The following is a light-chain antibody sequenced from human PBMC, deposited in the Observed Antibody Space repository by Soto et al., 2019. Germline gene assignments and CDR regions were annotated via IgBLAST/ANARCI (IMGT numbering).Light chain of an antibody. CDR2: DAS. V-gene: IGKV3-20*01. Sequence: PGERATLSCRASQRVSSSFLAWYQQKPGQAPRLLIYDASSRATGIPDRFSGSGSGTDFTLTISRLEPEDFAVYYCQQYGSSLPLTFGGGTKVEIK. CDR1: QRVSSSF. CDR3: QQYGSSLPLT. J-gene: IGKJ4*01.